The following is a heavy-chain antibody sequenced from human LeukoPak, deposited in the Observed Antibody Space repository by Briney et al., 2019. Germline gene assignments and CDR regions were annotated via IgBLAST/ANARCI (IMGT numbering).Heavy chain of an antibody. V-gene: IGHV3-21*01. J-gene: IGHJ4*02. D-gene: IGHD5-12*01. CDR1: GFTFSSYS. Sequence: GGSLRLSCAASGFTFSSYSMNWVRQAPGEGLEWVSSISSSSSYIYYADSVKGRFTISRDNAKNSLYLQMNSLRAEDTAVYYCARTIRSIVATSNFDYWGQGTLVTVSS. CDR2: ISSSSSYI. CDR3: ARTIRSIVATSNFDY.